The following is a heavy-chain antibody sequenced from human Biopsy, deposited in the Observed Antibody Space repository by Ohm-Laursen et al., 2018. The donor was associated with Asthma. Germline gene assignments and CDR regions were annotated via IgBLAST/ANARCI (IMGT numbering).Heavy chain of an antibody. CDR3: ARAYGGSFFSGSFDI. CDR2: IYSGGGT. J-gene: IGHJ3*02. CDR1: GFTVSTNG. Sequence: SLRLSRSASGFTVSTNGMSWVRQPPGKGLEWVSVIYSGGGTYYADSVQGRVTISRDNSKNTLSLQMNSLRAEDTAVYYCARAYGGSFFSGSFDIWGQGTMVTVSS. V-gene: IGHV3-53*01. D-gene: IGHD4-23*01.